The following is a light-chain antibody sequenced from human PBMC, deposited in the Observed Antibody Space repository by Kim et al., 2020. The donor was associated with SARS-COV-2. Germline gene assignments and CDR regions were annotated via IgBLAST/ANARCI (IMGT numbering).Light chain of an antibody. CDR2: GAS. CDR1: QSVSSSY. Sequence: EIVLTQSPGTLSLSPGERATLSCRASQSVSSSYLAWYQQKPGQAPRLLIYGASSRATGIPDRFSGSGSGTDFTLTISRLDPEDFAVYYGQQYSSSPVTFGQRTKVEIK. CDR3: QQYSSSPVT. V-gene: IGKV3-20*01. J-gene: IGKJ1*01.